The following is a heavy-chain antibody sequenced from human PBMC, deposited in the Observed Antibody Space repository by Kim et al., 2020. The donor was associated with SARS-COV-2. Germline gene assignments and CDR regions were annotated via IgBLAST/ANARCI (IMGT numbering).Heavy chain of an antibody. CDR1: GFTFSSYD. V-gene: IGHV3-13*01. Sequence: GGSLRLSCAASGFTFSSYDMHWVRQATGKGLEWVSAIGTAGDTYYPGSVKGRFTISRENAKNSLYLQMNSLRAGDTAVYYCARGGRYYDSSGYDYYYYGMDVWGQGTTVTVSS. CDR2: IGTAGDT. J-gene: IGHJ6*02. D-gene: IGHD3-22*01. CDR3: ARGGRYYDSSGYDYYYYGMDV.